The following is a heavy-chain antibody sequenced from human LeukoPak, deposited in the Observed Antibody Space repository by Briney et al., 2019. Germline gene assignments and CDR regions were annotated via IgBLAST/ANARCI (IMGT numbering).Heavy chain of an antibody. CDR2: INLNSGGT. CDR1: GYTFTGYY. D-gene: IGHD2-2*01. CDR3: ARAPYCSSTSCYWFYNWFDP. Sequence: ASVKVSCKASGYTFTGYYMHWVRQAPGQGLEWMGWINLNSGGTNYAQKFQGRVTMTRDTSISTAYMELSRLRSDDTAVYYCARAPYCSSTSCYWFYNWFDPWGQGTLVTVSS. V-gene: IGHV1-2*02. J-gene: IGHJ5*02.